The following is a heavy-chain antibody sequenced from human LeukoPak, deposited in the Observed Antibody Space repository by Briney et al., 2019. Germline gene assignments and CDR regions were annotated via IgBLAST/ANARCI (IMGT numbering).Heavy chain of an antibody. CDR3: ARAGRHYGDYKTYNWFDP. V-gene: IGHV4-39*01. CDR2: ISYSGST. J-gene: IGHJ5*02. D-gene: IGHD4-17*01. Sequence: SETLSLTCTVSGGSITTNNYYWGWIRQPPGKGLEWIGMISYSGSTYYNPSLKSRVTISRETSKNQFSLKVRSVTAADTAVYYCARAGRHYGDYKTYNWFDPWGQGTLVTVSS. CDR1: GGSITTNNYY.